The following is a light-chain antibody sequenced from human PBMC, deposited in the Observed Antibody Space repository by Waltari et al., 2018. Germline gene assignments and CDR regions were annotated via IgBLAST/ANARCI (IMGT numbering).Light chain of an antibody. J-gene: IGKJ2*01. CDR1: QSVNNNY. CDR2: GAS. CDR3: QQHATSPYT. V-gene: IGKV3-20*01. Sequence: EIVLTQSPGTLSLSPGERATLSCRASQSVNNNYLAWYQQKPGQAPRLLIYGASSRATGIPDRIRGSGSGTDFTLTLSSLEPEYFAVYYCQQHATSPYTFGQGTKVEIK.